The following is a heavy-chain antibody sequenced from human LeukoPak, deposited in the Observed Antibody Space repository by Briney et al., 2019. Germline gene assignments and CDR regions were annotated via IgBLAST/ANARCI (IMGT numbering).Heavy chain of an antibody. CDR1: GFTFSSYG. Sequence: TGGSLRLSCAASGFTFSSYGVHWVRQAPGKGLEWVAVIRYDGSNKYYADSVKGRFTISRDNSKNTLYLQMNSLRPEDTAVYYCARGYSFGQYFDSWGQGTLATVSS. CDR2: IRYDGSNK. J-gene: IGHJ4*02. D-gene: IGHD5-18*01. CDR3: ARGYSFGQYFDS. V-gene: IGHV3-33*01.